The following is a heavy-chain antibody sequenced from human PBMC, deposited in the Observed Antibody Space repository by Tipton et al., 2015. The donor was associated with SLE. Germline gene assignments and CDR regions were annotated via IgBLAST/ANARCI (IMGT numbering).Heavy chain of an antibody. J-gene: IGHJ6*02. CDR3: ARASIEMASLYYYYGMDV. D-gene: IGHD5-24*01. V-gene: IGHV3-48*03. CDR2: ISSSGSTI. CDR1: GFTFSSYE. Sequence: SLRLSCAASGFTFSSYEMNWVRQAPGKGLEWVSYISSSGSTIYYADSVKGRFTISRDNAKNSLYLQMNSLRAEDTAVYYCARASIEMASLYYYYGMDVWGQGTTVTVSS.